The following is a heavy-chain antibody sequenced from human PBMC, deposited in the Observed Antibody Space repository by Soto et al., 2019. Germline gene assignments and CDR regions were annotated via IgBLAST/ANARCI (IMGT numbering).Heavy chain of an antibody. CDR1: GYTFTSYG. CDR3: ARDLDLYDYIWGSYPTFDY. V-gene: IGHV1-18*01. J-gene: IGHJ4*02. D-gene: IGHD3-16*02. Sequence: ASVKVSCKASGYTFTSYGISWVRQAPGQGLEWMGWISAYNGNTNYAQKLQGRVTMTTDTSTSTAYMELRSLRSDDTAVYYCARDLDLYDYIWGSYPTFDYWGQGTLVTVSS. CDR2: ISAYNGNT.